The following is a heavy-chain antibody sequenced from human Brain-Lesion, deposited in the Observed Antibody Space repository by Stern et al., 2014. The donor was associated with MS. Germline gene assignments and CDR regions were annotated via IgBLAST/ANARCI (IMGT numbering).Heavy chain of an antibody. CDR3: ATGDFRQQLVPGPYYFYGMDV. V-gene: IGHV1-24*01. Sequence: QVQLVQSGAEVKQPGASVKVSCKVSGYTLTELSMPWVRQAPGKGLEWMGSFDPEDGETIYAQKVQGRVTMAEDTSTDTAYMELSSLRSEDTAVYYCATGDFRQQLVPGPYYFYGMDVWGQGTTVTVSS. J-gene: IGHJ6*02. CDR2: FDPEDGET. D-gene: IGHD6-13*01. CDR1: GYTLTELS.